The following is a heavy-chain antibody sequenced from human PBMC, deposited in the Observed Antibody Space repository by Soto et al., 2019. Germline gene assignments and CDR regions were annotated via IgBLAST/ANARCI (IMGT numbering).Heavy chain of an antibody. V-gene: IGHV4-4*07. Sequence: QVQLQESGPGLVKPSETLSLTCTVSGGSISSYYWSWIRQPAGKGLEWIGRIYTSGSTNYNPSLKSGVTMSVDTSKNQFSLKLSSVTASDSAVYYCASGEDTDYGDYQGGVYFDYWGQGTLVTVSS. CDR3: ASGEDTDYGDYQGGVYFDY. CDR1: GGSISSYY. J-gene: IGHJ4*02. D-gene: IGHD4-17*01. CDR2: IYTSGST.